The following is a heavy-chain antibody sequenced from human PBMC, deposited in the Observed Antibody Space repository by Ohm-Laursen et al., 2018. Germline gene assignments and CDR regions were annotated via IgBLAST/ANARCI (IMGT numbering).Heavy chain of an antibody. CDR1: GFTFSSCA. CDR2: ISGSGDRT. D-gene: IGHD3-10*01. CDR3: AKDVINMVRGAMGY. J-gene: IGHJ4*02. V-gene: IGHV3-23*01. Sequence: SLRLSCSASGFTFSSCAMSWVRQAPGKGLEWVSSISGSGDRTYYAGSVKGRFTISRDNSKNTMYVQMNSLRAEDTAVYYCAKDVINMVRGAMGYWGQGTLVTVSS.